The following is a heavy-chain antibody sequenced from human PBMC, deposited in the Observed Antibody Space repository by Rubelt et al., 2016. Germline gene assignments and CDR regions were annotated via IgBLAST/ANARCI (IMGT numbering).Heavy chain of an antibody. V-gene: IGHV4-34*01. Sequence: QVQLQQWGAGRLTPSETLSLTCAVYGGSFSGYYWSWIRQPQGKGLEWIGEINHSGSTNYNPSLKSRVTLYVDTANRQFSLKLGSVTAADTAVYSCARERYYDYVWGSYRGGLMDVWGQGTTVTVSS. J-gene: IGHJ6*02. CDR1: GGSFSGYY. CDR2: INHSGST. D-gene: IGHD3-16*02. CDR3: ARERYYDYVWGSYRGGLMDV.